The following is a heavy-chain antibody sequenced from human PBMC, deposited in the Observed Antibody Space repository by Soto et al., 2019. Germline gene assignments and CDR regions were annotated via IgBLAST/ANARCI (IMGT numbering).Heavy chain of an antibody. CDR2: IYYGGST. CDR3: ARNHLGGMDV. Sequence: PSETLSLTCTVSGGSISSHYWSWIRQPPGKGLEWIGYIYYGGSTNYNPSLKSRVTISVDTSKNQFSLKLSSVTAADTAVYYCARNHLGGMDVWGQGTTVTVSS. CDR1: GGSISSHY. D-gene: IGHD7-27*01. V-gene: IGHV4-59*11. J-gene: IGHJ6*02.